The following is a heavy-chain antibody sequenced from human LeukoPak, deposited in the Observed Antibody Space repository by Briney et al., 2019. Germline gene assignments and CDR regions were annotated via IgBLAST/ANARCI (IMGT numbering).Heavy chain of an antibody. CDR1: GFTFSNYA. CDR2: ISTNGGST. V-gene: IGHV3-64*04. D-gene: IGHD6-13*01. J-gene: IGHJ6*03. Sequence: GGSLRLSCAASGFTFSNYAMHWVRQAPGKGLEYVSGISTNGGSTYYADSVKGRFTISRDNSKNTLYLQMNSLRAEDTAVYYCAKYNSSGDYYYYYYMDVWGKGTTVTVSS. CDR3: AKYNSSGDYYYYYYMDV.